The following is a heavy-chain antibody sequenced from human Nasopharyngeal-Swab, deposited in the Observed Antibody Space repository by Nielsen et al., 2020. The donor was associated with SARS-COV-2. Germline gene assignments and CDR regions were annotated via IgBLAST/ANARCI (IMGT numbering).Heavy chain of an antibody. J-gene: IGHJ4*02. Sequence: ASVKVSCKASGYTFTGYYMHWVRQAPGQGLEWMGWINPNSGGTNYAQKFQGWVTTTRDTSISTAYMELSRLRSDDTAVYYCARDSGAVGTDYWGQGTLVTVSS. D-gene: IGHD6-19*01. V-gene: IGHV1-2*04. CDR3: ARDSGAVGTDY. CDR1: GYTFTGYY. CDR2: INPNSGGT.